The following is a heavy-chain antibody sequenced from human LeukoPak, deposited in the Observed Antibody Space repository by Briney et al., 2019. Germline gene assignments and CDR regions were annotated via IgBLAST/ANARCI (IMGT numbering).Heavy chain of an antibody. CDR2: ITIAGDT. CDR1: GFTFSRYD. V-gene: IGHV3-13*01. J-gene: IGHJ2*01. Sequence: GGSLRLSCAASGFTFSRYDMHWVRQAAGKGLEWVSAITIAGDTYYPGSVKGRFTISREDAKNSLYLQMNSLRAGDTAVYYCARTTVTTGPYWYFDLWGRGTLVTVSS. D-gene: IGHD4-17*01. CDR3: ARTTVTTGPYWYFDL.